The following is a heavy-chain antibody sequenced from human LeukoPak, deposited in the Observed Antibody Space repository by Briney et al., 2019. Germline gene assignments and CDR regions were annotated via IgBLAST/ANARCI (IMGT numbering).Heavy chain of an antibody. CDR2: IYYSGST. J-gene: IGHJ4*02. V-gene: IGHV4-30-4*01. D-gene: IGHD6-13*01. Sequence: SETLSLTCTVSGGAISSGDYYWSWIRQPPGKGLEWIGYIYYSGSTYYNPALKSRVTISVDTSKNQFSLKLSSVTAADTAVYYCASYGSSWEFDYWGQRTLVTVSS. CDR1: GGAISSGDYY. CDR3: ASYGSSWEFDY.